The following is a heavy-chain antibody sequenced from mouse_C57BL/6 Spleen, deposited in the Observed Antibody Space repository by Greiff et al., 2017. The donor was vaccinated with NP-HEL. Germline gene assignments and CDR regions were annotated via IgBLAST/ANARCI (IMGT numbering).Heavy chain of an antibody. D-gene: IGHD2-5*01. CDR3: ARSLYSNYVNYAMDY. Sequence: QVQLQQSGPGLVQPSQSLSITCTVSGFSLTSYGVHWVRQSPGKGLEWLGVIWSGGSTDYNAAFISRLSISKDNSKSQVFFKMNSLQADDTAIYYCARSLYSNYVNYAMDYWGQGTSVTVSS. CDR2: IWSGGST. J-gene: IGHJ4*01. V-gene: IGHV2-2*01. CDR1: GFSLTSYG.